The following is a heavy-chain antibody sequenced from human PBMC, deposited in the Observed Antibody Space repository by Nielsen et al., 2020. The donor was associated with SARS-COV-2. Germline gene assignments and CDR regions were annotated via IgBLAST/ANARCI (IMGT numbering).Heavy chain of an antibody. Sequence: GGSLRLSCAASGFTFDDYAMHWVRQAPGKGLEWVSGISWNSGSIGYADSVKGRFTISRDNSKNTLYLQMNSLRAEDTAVYYCAKELSITMIVVDHTSPFDYWGQGTLVTVSS. CDR3: AKELSITMIVVDHTSPFDY. V-gene: IGHV3-9*01. CDR1: GFTFDDYA. D-gene: IGHD3-22*01. CDR2: ISWNSGSI. J-gene: IGHJ4*02.